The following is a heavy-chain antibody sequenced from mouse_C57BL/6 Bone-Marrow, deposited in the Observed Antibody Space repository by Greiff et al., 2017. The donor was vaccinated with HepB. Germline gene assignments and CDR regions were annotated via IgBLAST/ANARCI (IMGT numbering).Heavy chain of an antibody. J-gene: IGHJ3*01. Sequence: EVKLVESGGDLVKPGGSLKLSCAASGFTFSSYGMSWVRQTPDKRLEWVATISSGGSYTYYPDSVKGRFTISRDNAKNTLYLQMSSLKSEDTAMYYCARPFITTVVAPAYWGQGTLVTVSA. V-gene: IGHV5-6*01. CDR2: ISSGGSYT. CDR1: GFTFSSYG. CDR3: ARPFITTVVAPAY. D-gene: IGHD1-1*01.